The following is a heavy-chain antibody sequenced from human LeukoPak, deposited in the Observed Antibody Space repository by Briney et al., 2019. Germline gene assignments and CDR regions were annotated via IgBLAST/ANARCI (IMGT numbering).Heavy chain of an antibody. D-gene: IGHD2-15*01. V-gene: IGHV4-61*02. CDR3: ARGYCSGGSCYSYYYYNYMDV. CDR2: IYTSGST. CDR1: GGSISSGSYF. Sequence: SETLSLTCTVSGGSISSGSYFWSWIRQPAGKGLEWIGRIYTSGSTNYNPSLKSRVTISVDTSKNQFSLKLSSVTAADTAVYYCARGYCSGGSCYSYYYYNYMDVWGKGTTVTVSS. J-gene: IGHJ6*03.